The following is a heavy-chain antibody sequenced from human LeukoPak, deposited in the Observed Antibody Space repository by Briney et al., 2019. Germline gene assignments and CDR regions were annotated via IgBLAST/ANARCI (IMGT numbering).Heavy chain of an antibody. CDR3: ARVLGTVVGPGWFDP. D-gene: IGHD4-23*01. Sequence: SETLSLTCTVSGGSISSGGYYWSWIRQHPGKGLERIGYIYYSGSTYYNPSLKSRVTISVDTSKNQFSLRLSSETAADTAVYYCARVLGTVVGPGWFDPWGQGTLVTVSS. V-gene: IGHV4-31*03. CDR1: GGSISSGGYY. J-gene: IGHJ5*02. CDR2: IYYSGST.